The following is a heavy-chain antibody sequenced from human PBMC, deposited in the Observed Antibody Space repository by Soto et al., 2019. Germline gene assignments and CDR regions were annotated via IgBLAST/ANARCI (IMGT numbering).Heavy chain of an antibody. CDR3: GRDRSLAS. CDR1: GFAFSRYW. J-gene: IGHJ5*02. V-gene: IGHV3-74*01. CDR2: IKTDGSST. Sequence: PGGSLRLSCAASGFAFSRYWMHWVRQAPGKGLVWVSRIKTDGSSTSYADSVKGRFTISRDNAKNTLYLQMNSLTAEDTAVYFCGRDRSLASWGQGTLVTVSS.